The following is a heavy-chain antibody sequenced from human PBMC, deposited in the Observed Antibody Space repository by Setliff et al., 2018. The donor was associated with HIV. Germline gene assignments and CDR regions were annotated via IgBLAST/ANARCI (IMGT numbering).Heavy chain of an antibody. CDR3: ARDQEWLVEVEGDALHI. V-gene: IGHV3-33*01. D-gene: IGHD6-19*01. CDR1: GFTFSSYG. J-gene: IGHJ3*02. Sequence: GESLKISCAASGFTFSSYGMHWVRQAPGKGLEWVAVIWYDGTNKYYADSVKGRFTISRDNFKNTLFLQMNSLRAEDTAVYYCARDQEWLVEVEGDALHIWGQGTMVTV. CDR2: IWYDGTNK.